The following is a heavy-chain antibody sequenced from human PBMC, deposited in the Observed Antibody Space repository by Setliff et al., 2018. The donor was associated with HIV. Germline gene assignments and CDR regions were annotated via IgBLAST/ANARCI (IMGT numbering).Heavy chain of an antibody. CDR1: GFTFSSYA. V-gene: IGHV3-23*01. CDR3: AKDLDIVVVPAAPDAFDI. D-gene: IGHD2-2*03. Sequence: GGSLRLSCAASGFTFSSYASGWVRQAPGKGLEWVSAISGSGGSTYYADSVKGRFTISSDNSKNTLYLQMNSLRAEDTAVYYCAKDLDIVVVPAAPDAFDIWGQGTMVTVSS. CDR2: ISGSGGST. J-gene: IGHJ3*02.